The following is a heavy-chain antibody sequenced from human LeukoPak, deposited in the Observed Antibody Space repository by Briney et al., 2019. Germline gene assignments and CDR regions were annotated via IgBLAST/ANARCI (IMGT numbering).Heavy chain of an antibody. D-gene: IGHD6-13*01. Sequence: SETLSLTCTVSGGSISRYYWSWIRQPAGKGLEWIGRIYTSGSTNSDPSLKSRVTMSVDTSKNQFSLKLNSVTAADTAVYYCARVTAAGTSVVFDPWGQGTLVTVSS. CDR3: ARVTAAGTSVVFDP. CDR2: IYTSGST. CDR1: GGSISRYY. J-gene: IGHJ5*02. V-gene: IGHV4-4*07.